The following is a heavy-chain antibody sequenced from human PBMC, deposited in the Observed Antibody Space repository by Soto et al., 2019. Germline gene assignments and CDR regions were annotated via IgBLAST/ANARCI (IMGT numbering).Heavy chain of an antibody. CDR3: AAIPLTSGVVSGRFDP. J-gene: IGHJ5*02. CDR2: ISHRGST. V-gene: IGHV4-4*02. D-gene: IGHD3-3*01. Sequence: VHLQESGPGLVKPSGPLALTCAVSGGSISRDKWWAWVRQPPGKGLEWIGEISHRGSTNYSPSFKSRLSISVDTTKTQFSLRLTSVTAADTAVYYCAAIPLTSGVVSGRFDPWGQGIMVTVSS. CDR1: GGSISRDKW.